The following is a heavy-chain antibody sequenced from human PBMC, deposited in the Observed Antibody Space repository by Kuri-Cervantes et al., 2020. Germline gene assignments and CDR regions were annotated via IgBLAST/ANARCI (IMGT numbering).Heavy chain of an antibody. CDR2: ISSSSSYI. J-gene: IGHJ6*02. V-gene: IGHV3-21*01. CDR3: ARQENGKVATYRHYYYYGMDV. Sequence: GGSLRLSCAASGFTFSSYSMNWVRQAPGKGLEWVSSISSSSSYIYYADSVKGRFTISRDNAKNSLYLQKNSLRDEDTAVYYCARQENGKVATYRHYYYYGMDVWGQGTTVTVSS. D-gene: IGHD5-12*01. CDR1: GFTFSSYS.